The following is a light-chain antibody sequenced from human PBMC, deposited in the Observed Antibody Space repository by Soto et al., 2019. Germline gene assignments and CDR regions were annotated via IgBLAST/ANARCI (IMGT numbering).Light chain of an antibody. CDR2: GAS. CDR1: QSVSTN. J-gene: IGKJ5*01. V-gene: IGKV3-15*01. CDR3: QQYDNWPIT. Sequence: EIAMTQSPASLSVSPGERATLSCRASQSVSTNLAWYQQKPGQAPRLLMYGASTRAIGIPARFTGDGSGTEFTLTISSLQPEDLACYYCQQYDNWPITFGQGTRLEIK.